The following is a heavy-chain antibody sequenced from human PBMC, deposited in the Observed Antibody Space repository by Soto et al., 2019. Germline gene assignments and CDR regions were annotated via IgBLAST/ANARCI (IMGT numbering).Heavy chain of an antibody. J-gene: IGHJ4*02. CDR3: AKDHGGRSWYGGIDY. D-gene: IGHD6-13*01. CDR1: GFTFDDHA. Sequence: EVQLVESGGGLVQPGRSLRLYCAASGFTFDDHAMHCVRPAPGKGLEWVSGVNWNSRSIDYADSVKGRFTISRDNAKNSLYLQMNRLRPEDTALYYCAKDHGGRSWYGGIDYWGQGTLVTVSS. CDR2: VNWNSRSI. V-gene: IGHV3-9*01.